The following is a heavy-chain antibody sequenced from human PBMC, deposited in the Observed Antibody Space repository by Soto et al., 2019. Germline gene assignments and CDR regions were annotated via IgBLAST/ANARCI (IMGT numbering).Heavy chain of an antibody. CDR2: IWYDGSNK. D-gene: IGHD3-22*01. Sequence: LRLSCAASGFTFSSYGMHWVRQAPGKGLEWVAVIWYDGSNKYYADSVKGRFTISRDNSKNTLYLQMNSLRAEDTAVYYCARDRRTYYYDSSGYPLGYWGQGTLVTVSS. V-gene: IGHV3-33*01. CDR3: ARDRRTYYYDSSGYPLGY. J-gene: IGHJ4*02. CDR1: GFTFSSYG.